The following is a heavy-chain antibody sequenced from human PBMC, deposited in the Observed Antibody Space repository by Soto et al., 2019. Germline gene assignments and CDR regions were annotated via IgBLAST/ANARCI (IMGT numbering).Heavy chain of an antibody. V-gene: IGHV3-73*02. J-gene: IGHJ4*02. Sequence: EVELVESGGGLVQHGGSLKLSCAASGFSLSGSFIHWVRQSSGKGPGWVGRIAPRAHNYATEYGTSVQGRFTVSRDDSLNTAYLHMDGLKTEDTAVYFCSGLLVTLLDRFDYWGRGILVTVSA. CDR3: SGLLVTLLDRFDY. CDR1: GFSLSGSF. D-gene: IGHD3-9*01. CDR2: IAPRAHNYAT.